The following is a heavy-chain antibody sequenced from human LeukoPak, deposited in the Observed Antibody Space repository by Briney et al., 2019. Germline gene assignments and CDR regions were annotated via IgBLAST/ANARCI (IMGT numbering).Heavy chain of an antibody. Sequence: ASVKISCKASGYTFTSYATHWVRQAPGQRLEWMGWINAGNGNTKYSQKFQGRVTITRDTSASTAYMELSSLRSEDTAVYYCARVRGVITSFDYWGQGTLVTVSS. J-gene: IGHJ4*02. D-gene: IGHD3-10*01. CDR1: GYTFTSYA. CDR3: ARVRGVITSFDY. V-gene: IGHV1-3*01. CDR2: INAGNGNT.